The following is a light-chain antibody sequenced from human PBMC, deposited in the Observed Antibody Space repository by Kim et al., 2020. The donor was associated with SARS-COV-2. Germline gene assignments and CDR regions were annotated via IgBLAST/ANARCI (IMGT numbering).Light chain of an antibody. CDR3: QQYGRSPYT. J-gene: IGKJ2*01. Sequence: EIVLTQSPGPLSLSPGERATLSCRASQSVSSSSLAWYQQTPGQAPRLLIYGASSRATGVPDRFSGSGSGTDFTLTINSLEPEDFAVFYCQQYGRSPYTFGQGTKLEI. CDR1: QSVSSSS. V-gene: IGKV3-20*01. CDR2: GAS.